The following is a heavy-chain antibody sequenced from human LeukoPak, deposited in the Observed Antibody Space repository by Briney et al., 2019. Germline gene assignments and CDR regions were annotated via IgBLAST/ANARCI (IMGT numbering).Heavy chain of an antibody. V-gene: IGHV3-9*01. Sequence: QTGRSLRLSGAAPGFTFDDYAMHWVRQAPGKGLEWVSGISWNSGSIGYADSVKGRFTISRDNAKNSLYLQMNSLRAEDTALYYCAKDITSYYYDSSGSLFDYWGQGTLVTVSS. CDR1: GFTFDDYA. J-gene: IGHJ4*02. D-gene: IGHD3-22*01. CDR3: AKDITSYYYDSSGSLFDY. CDR2: ISWNSGSI.